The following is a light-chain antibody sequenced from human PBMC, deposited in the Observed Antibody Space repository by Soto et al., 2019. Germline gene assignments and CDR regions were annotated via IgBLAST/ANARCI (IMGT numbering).Light chain of an antibody. Sequence: DIQLTQSPSFLSASVGDRVTITCRASQGISSYLAWYQQKPGKAPKLLIYAASTLQSGVPSRFSGSGSGTEFTLTISSLQPEDFATYYCQQLNSYLRDFGPGTKVDIK. CDR1: QGISSY. CDR3: QQLNSYLRD. J-gene: IGKJ3*01. V-gene: IGKV1-9*01. CDR2: AAS.